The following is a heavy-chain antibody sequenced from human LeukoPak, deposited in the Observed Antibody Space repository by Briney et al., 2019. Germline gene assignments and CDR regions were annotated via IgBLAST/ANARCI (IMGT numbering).Heavy chain of an antibody. V-gene: IGHV4-4*07. D-gene: IGHD3-3*01. Sequence: SETLSLTCSVSGDSTNTYYWSGIRQPAGKGLEWIGRIYISGGTSYNPSLKSRVSMSMDWSKNQFSLKLSSVTAADTAVYYCARGNFSAVTAPVYWGQGALVTVSS. CDR1: GDSTNTYY. CDR2: IYISGGT. J-gene: IGHJ4*02. CDR3: ARGNFSAVTAPVY.